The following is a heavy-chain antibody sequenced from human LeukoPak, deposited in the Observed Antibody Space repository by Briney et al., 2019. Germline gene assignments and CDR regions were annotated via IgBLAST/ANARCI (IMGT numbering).Heavy chain of an antibody. J-gene: IGHJ4*02. CDR1: GFTFSTYA. Sequence: PGGSLRLSCAASGFTFSTYAMSWVRQAPGRGLEWVSGICGSGGCTYYADSVKGRFTISRDNSKNTLYLQMNSLGVEDTAVYYCASTPFYDYVWGSYRYRGLFDNWGQGTLVSVSS. CDR2: ICGSGGCT. D-gene: IGHD3-16*02. CDR3: ASTPFYDYVWGSYRYRGLFDN. V-gene: IGHV3-23*01.